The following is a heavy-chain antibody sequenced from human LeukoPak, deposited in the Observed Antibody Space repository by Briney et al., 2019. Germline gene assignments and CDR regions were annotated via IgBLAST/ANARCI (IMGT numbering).Heavy chain of an antibody. CDR1: GYSFTDYY. J-gene: IGHJ2*01. Sequence: ASVKVSCKASGYSFTDYYIHWVRQASGQGLEWMGRINPNSGGTKYAQKFQGRVTMTRDTSISTAYMELSRLTSDDTAVFYCARVLRDWYFDLWGRGTLVTVSS. CDR2: INPNSGGT. V-gene: IGHV1-2*06. CDR3: ARVLRDWYFDL.